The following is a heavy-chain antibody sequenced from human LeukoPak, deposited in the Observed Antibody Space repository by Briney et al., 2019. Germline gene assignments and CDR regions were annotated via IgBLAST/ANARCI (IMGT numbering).Heavy chain of an antibody. CDR1: GGSTSSYY. J-gene: IGHJ4*02. CDR3: AREGAVGYSYGHYFDY. CDR2: IYYSGST. D-gene: IGHD5-18*01. Sequence: SETLSLTCTVSGGSTSSYYWSWIRQPPGKGLEWIGYIYYSGSTNYNPSLKSRVTISVDTSKNQFSLKLSSVTAADTAVYYCAREGAVGYSYGHYFDYWGQGTLVTVSS. V-gene: IGHV4-59*01.